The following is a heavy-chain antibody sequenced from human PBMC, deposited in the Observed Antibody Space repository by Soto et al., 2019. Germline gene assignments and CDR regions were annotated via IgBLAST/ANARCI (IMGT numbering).Heavy chain of an antibody. D-gene: IGHD1-26*01. J-gene: IGHJ4*02. CDR3: ARASERSGRYGQSY. Sequence: GGSLRLSCAASGFTFSSYWMSWVRQAPGKGLEWVANIKQDGSEKYYVDSVKGRFTISRDNAKNSLYLQMNSLRAEDTAVYYCARASERSGRYGQSYWGQGTLVTVSS. V-gene: IGHV3-7*03. CDR1: GFTFSSYW. CDR2: IKQDGSEK.